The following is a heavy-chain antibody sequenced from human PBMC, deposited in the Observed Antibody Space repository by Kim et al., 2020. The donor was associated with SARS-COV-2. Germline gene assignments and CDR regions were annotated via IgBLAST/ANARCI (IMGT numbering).Heavy chain of an antibody. CDR1: GFAITSYW. J-gene: IGHJ5*02. Sequence: GGSLRLSCAASGFAITSYWMTWVRQAPGKGLEWVANIKEDGSENYYVDSVKGRFTISRDNAKNSLYLQMNSLRAEDTAVYYCARGLKRGYIYSVDPWGEG. D-gene: IGHD5-18*01. CDR3: ARGLKRGYIYSVDP. V-gene: IGHV3-7*03. CDR2: IKEDGSEN.